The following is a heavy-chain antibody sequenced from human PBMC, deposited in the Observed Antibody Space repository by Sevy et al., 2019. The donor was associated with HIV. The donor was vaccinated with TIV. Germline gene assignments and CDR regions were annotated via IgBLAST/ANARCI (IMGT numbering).Heavy chain of an antibody. Sequence: GGSLRLSCAASGITFNNYAMNWVRQAPGKGLDWVSTIFGSGGTTYYADSVKGRFTISRDNSKNTLYLQMNSLRTEDTALYYCAGGRFDSSGSFDAFDMCGQGTMVTVSS. J-gene: IGHJ3*02. V-gene: IGHV3-23*01. CDR3: AGGRFDSSGSFDAFDM. CDR2: IFGSGGTT. D-gene: IGHD3-22*01. CDR1: GITFNNYA.